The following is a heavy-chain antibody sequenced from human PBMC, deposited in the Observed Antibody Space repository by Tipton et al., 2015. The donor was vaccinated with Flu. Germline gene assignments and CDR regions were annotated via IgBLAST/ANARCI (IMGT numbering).Heavy chain of an antibody. V-gene: IGHV1-2*02. CDR3: ARDDARAYDTTGYYNF. CDR2: INPKSGGT. J-gene: IGHJ4*02. D-gene: IGHD3-9*01. CDR1: GYTFTDYY. Sequence: QVQLVQSGAVVKKPGASVKVSCKASGYTFTDYYIHWVRQAPGQALEWMGWINPKSGGTNYAQRFQGRITVTRNTSMTVVYMEVTSLASDDTAIYYCARDDARAYDTTGYYNFWGQGTQVTVSS.